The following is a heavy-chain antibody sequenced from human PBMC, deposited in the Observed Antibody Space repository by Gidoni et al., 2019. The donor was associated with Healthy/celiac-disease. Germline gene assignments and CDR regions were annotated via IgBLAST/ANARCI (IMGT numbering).Heavy chain of an antibody. V-gene: IGHV3-33*01. J-gene: IGHJ4*02. CDR3: ARGAIGQQLVLDY. CDR1: GFPFRSYG. CDR2: IWYDGSNK. D-gene: IGHD6-13*01. Sequence: QVQLVESGGGVVQPGRSLSLSCAASGFPFRSYGMHWVRQAPGKGLEWVAGIWYDGSNKYYADSVKGRFTISRDNSKNTLYLQMNSLRAEDTAVYYCARGAIGQQLVLDYWGQGTLVTVSS.